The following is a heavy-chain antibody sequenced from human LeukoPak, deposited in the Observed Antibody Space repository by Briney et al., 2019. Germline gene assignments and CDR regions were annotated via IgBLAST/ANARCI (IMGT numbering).Heavy chain of an antibody. J-gene: IGHJ4*02. D-gene: IGHD3-3*01. CDR1: GFTFSIYA. CDR3: ATDPFTIFGGHDY. CDR2: ISNDGSNK. Sequence: GGSLRLSCAASGFTFSIYAMHWVRQAPGKGLEWVAVISNDGSNKYYADSVKGRFTISRDNYKNTLYLQLNSLRPEDTAVYYCATDPFTIFGGHDYWGQGTLVTVSS. V-gene: IGHV3-30*04.